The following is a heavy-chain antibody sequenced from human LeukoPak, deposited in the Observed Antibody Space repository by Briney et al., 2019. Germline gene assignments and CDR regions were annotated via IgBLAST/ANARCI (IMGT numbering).Heavy chain of an antibody. CDR3: AKDAPRIAAAAPNWFDP. Sequence: GGSLRLSCAASGFTFSSYAMSWVRQAPGKGLEWVSAISGSGGSTYYADSVKGRFTISRDNSKNTLYLQMNSLRAEDTAVYYCAKDAPRIAAAAPNWFDPWGQETLVTVSS. J-gene: IGHJ5*02. CDR1: GFTFSSYA. V-gene: IGHV3-23*01. D-gene: IGHD6-13*01. CDR2: ISGSGGST.